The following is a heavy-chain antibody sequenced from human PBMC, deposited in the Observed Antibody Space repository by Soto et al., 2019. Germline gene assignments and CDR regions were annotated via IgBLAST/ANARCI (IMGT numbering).Heavy chain of an antibody. CDR1: GGSISSSNW. V-gene: IGHV4-4*02. Sequence: NPSETLSLTCAVSGGSISSSNWWSWVRQPPGKGLEWIGEIYHSGSTNYNPSLKSRVTISVDKSKNQFSLKLSSVTAADTAVYYCARDVGATPYYFDYWGQGTLVTVSS. J-gene: IGHJ4*02. CDR3: ARDVGATPYYFDY. D-gene: IGHD1-26*01. CDR2: IYHSGST.